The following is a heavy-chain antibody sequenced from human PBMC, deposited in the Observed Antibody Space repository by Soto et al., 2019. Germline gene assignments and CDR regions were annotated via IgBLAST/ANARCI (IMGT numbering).Heavy chain of an antibody. D-gene: IGHD6-13*01. Sequence: PGGSLRLSCAASGFTFSDYAMNRVRQSPGKGLEGVSSISSSGTYIYYADSLKGRFTISRDNAKNSVDLQMNSLRADDTAVYYCARVRMYYSSSQAAYYLDYWGQGVLVTVSS. J-gene: IGHJ4*02. CDR3: ARVRMYYSSSQAAYYLDY. CDR1: GFTFSDYA. CDR2: ISSSGTYI. V-gene: IGHV3-21*01.